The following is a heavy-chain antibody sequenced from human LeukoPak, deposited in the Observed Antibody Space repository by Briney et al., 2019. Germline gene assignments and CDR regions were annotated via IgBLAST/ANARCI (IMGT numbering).Heavy chain of an antibody. Sequence: GGSLRLSCAASEFIVSSYFMTWVRQAPRKGLVWVAVIYSGGSTYYADSVKGRFTISRDNSKNTLYLQMNSLRAEDTAVYYCASGADPNWYFDLWGRGTLVTVSS. CDR1: EFIVSSYF. V-gene: IGHV3-66*01. D-gene: IGHD1-26*01. J-gene: IGHJ2*01. CDR3: ASGADPNWYFDL. CDR2: IYSGGST.